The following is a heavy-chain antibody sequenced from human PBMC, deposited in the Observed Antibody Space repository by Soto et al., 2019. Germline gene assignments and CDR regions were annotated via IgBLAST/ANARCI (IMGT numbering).Heavy chain of an antibody. CDR3: ARETSQKDYDYIWGSYRPLYWYFDL. Sequence: PSETLSLTCTVSGGSISSYYWSWIRQPPWKGLEWIGYIYYSGSTNYNPSLKSRVTISVDTSKNQFSLKLSSVTAADTAVYYCARETSQKDYDYIWGSYRPLYWYFDLWGRGTLVTVSS. CDR1: GGSISSYY. D-gene: IGHD3-16*02. V-gene: IGHV4-59*01. CDR2: IYYSGST. J-gene: IGHJ2*01.